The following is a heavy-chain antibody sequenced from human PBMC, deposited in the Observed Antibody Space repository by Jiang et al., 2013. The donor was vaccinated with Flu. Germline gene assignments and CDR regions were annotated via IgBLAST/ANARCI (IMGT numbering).Heavy chain of an antibody. D-gene: IGHD2-2*01. CDR3: ARRGHCSSTSCVRSWFDP. V-gene: IGHV4-39*01. J-gene: IGHJ5*02. CDR1: GGSISSSSYY. Sequence: TLSLTCTVSGGSISSSSYYWGWIRQPPGKGLEWIGSIYYSGSTYYNPSLKSRVTISVDTSKNQFSLKLSSVTATDTAVYYCARRGHCSSTSCVRSWFDPWGQGTLVTVSS. CDR2: IYYSGST.